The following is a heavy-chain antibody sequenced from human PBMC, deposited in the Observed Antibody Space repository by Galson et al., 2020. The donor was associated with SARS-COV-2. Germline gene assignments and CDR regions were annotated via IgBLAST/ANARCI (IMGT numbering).Heavy chain of an antibody. J-gene: IGHJ4*02. D-gene: IGHD6-13*01. Sequence: SETLSLTCTVSGASIDSSRFYWGWIRQPPGKGLEWIGSISYSGATYYKPSLKSRVTVSMDTSKNQFSLYLNSVTAADTGVYYCAREAGNSWYFDFWAPGTLVTVSS. V-gene: IGHV4-39*07. CDR1: GASIDSSRFY. CDR3: AREAGNSWYFDF. CDR2: ISYSGAT.